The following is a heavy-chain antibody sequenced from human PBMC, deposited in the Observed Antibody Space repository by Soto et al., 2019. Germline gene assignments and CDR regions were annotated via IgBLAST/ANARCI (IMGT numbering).Heavy chain of an antibody. D-gene: IGHD6-19*01. J-gene: IGHJ5*02. Sequence: PGGSLRLSCAASGFTFSSYATSWVRQAPGKGLEWVSAISGSGGSTYYADSVKGRFTISRDNSKNTLYLQMNSLRAEDTAVYYCAKGYSSGSWFDPWGQGTLVTVSS. CDR1: GFTFSSYA. V-gene: IGHV3-23*01. CDR3: AKGYSSGSWFDP. CDR2: ISGSGGST.